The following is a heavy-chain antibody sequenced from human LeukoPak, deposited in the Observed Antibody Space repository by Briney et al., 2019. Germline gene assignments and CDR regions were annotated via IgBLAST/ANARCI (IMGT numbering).Heavy chain of an antibody. J-gene: IGHJ4*02. V-gene: IGHV3-7*01. CDR1: GFTFSSYW. CDR2: IKQDGSEK. CDR3: ARARPYYGSGSYYSY. D-gene: IGHD3-10*01. Sequence: GGSLRLSCAASGFTFSSYWMSWVRQAPGKGLEWVANIKQDGSEKYYVDFVKGRFTISRDNAKNSLYLQMNSLRAEDTAVYYCARARPYYGSGSYYSYWGQGTLVTVSS.